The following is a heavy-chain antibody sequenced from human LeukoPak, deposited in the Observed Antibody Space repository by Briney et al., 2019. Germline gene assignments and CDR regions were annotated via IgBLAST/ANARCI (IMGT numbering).Heavy chain of an antibody. CDR3: AKGGRTRIQLWLNWFDP. CDR2: ISGSGYST. CDR1: GFTFNNYA. D-gene: IGHD5-18*01. J-gene: IGHJ5*02. V-gene: IGHV3-23*01. Sequence: PGGSLRLSCVASGFTFNNYAMTWVRQAPGKGLEWVSAISGSGYSTYYADSVKGRFTISRDNSKNTLYLQMNSLRAEDTAVYYCAKGGRTRIQLWLNWFDPWGQGTLVTVSS.